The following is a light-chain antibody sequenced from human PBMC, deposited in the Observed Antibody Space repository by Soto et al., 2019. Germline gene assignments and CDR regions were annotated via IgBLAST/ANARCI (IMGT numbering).Light chain of an antibody. CDR3: SSYTTSNTRQIV. CDR2: DVS. J-gene: IGLJ1*01. Sequence: QSALTQPASVSGSPGQSINISCTGTSSDVGGYNYVSWYQHHPGKAPKLIIYDVSNRPSGVSIRFSGSKSDNTASLTISGLQPEDEADYHCSSYTTSNTRQIVFGTGTKLTVL. V-gene: IGLV2-14*03. CDR1: SSDVGGYNY.